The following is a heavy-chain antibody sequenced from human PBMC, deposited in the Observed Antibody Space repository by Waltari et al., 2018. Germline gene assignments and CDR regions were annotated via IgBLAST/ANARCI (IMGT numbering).Heavy chain of an antibody. CDR3: AHIRITIFGVVTDAFDI. CDR2: IYWNDDK. V-gene: IGHV2-5*01. J-gene: IGHJ3*02. Sequence: QITLKESGPTLVKPTQTLTLTCTFSGFSLSTSGVGVGWIRQPPGKALEWLALIYWNDDKRYSPSLKIRLTITKDTSKNQVVLTMTNMDPVDTATYYCAHIRITIFGVVTDAFDIWGQGTMVTVSS. D-gene: IGHD3-3*01. CDR1: GFSLSTSGVG.